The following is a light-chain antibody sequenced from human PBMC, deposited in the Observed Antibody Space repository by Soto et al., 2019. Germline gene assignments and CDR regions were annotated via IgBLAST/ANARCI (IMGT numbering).Light chain of an antibody. Sequence: QPALTQPASVSGSPGQSITISCTGTSSDVGAYNYVSWYQQHPGKAPKLMIYAVSNRPSGVSNRFSGSKSGNTASLTISGLQAEDEADYYCSSYTRSSAPYVFGTGTKVTVL. CDR1: SSDVGAYNY. J-gene: IGLJ1*01. CDR2: AVS. V-gene: IGLV2-14*01. CDR3: SSYTRSSAPYV.